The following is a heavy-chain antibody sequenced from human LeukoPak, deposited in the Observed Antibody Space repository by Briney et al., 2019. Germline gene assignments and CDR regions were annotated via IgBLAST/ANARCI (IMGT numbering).Heavy chain of an antibody. CDR2: ISYDGSNK. V-gene: IGHV3-30-3*01. CDR1: GFTFSSYA. D-gene: IGHD2-8*01. Sequence: GGSPRLSCAASGFTFSSYAMHWVRQAPGKGLEWVAVISYDGSNKYYADSVKGRFTISRDNSKNTLYLQMNSLRAEDTAVYYCARDRYYDAFDIWGQGTMVTVSS. CDR3: ARDRYYDAFDI. J-gene: IGHJ3*02.